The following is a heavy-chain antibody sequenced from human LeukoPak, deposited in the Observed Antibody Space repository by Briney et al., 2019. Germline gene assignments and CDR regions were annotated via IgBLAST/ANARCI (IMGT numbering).Heavy chain of an antibody. J-gene: IGHJ3*02. CDR1: GFTFSSYF. CDR2: IASDGSHT. Sequence: GGSLTLSCAASGFTFSSYFMHRVRQAPGKGLKWVADIASDGSHTFYVESVKGRFTISRDNSKNTLYLQMNSLRAEDTAVYFCARERQDTILHSGAFDIWGQGTMVTVPS. V-gene: IGHV3-30-3*01. D-gene: IGHD2-21*01. CDR3: ARERQDTILHSGAFDI.